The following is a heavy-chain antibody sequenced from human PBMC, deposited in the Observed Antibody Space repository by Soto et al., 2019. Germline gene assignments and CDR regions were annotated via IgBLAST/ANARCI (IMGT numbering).Heavy chain of an antibody. J-gene: IGHJ6*04. V-gene: IGHV3-53*01. CDR3: ARVVGDTIFGVAPWYYYYGMDV. Sequence: PGGSLRLSCAASGFTVSSNYMGWVRQAPGKGLEWVSVIYSGGSTYYADSVKGRFTISRDNSKNTLYLQMNSLRAEDTAVYYCARVVGDTIFGVAPWYYYYGMDVWGKGTTVTVSS. CDR2: IYSGGST. CDR1: GFTVSSNY. D-gene: IGHD3-3*01.